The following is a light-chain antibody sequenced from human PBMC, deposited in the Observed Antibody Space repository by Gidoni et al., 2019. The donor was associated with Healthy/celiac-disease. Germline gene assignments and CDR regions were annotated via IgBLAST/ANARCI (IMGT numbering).Light chain of an antibody. J-gene: IGKJ1*01. V-gene: IGKV1-5*01. CDR2: DAS. Sequence: GDRVTITCRASQSISSRLAWYPQKPGKAPKLLIYDASSLESGFPSRFSGSGSGTEFTLTISSLQPDDFATYYCQQYRTFGQGTRVEIK. CDR1: QSISSR. CDR3: QQYRT.